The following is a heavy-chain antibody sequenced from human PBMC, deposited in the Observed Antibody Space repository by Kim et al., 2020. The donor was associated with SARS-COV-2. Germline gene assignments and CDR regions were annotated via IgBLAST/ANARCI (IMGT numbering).Heavy chain of an antibody. J-gene: IGHJ4*02. CDR1: GFTFSTYQ. CDR2: IKEDGSEE. D-gene: IGHD6-13*01. Sequence: GGSLRLSCVVSGFTFSTYQMSWVRQAPGKGLEWVANIKEDGSEENHVDSVKGRFTISRDNAKNSLYLQMNSLRAEDTAVYYCARERAILTYDSSWYFDYWGQGTLVTVSS. V-gene: IGHV3-7*01. CDR3: ARERAILTYDSSWYFDY.